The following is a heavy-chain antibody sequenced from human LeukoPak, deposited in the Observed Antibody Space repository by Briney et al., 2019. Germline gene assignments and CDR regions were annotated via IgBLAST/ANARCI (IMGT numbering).Heavy chain of an antibody. CDR1: GFSFGSHP. D-gene: IGHD2-21*01. J-gene: IGHJ4*02. CDR3: ARGVMAARLYYFDY. CDR2: ITGSGDYT. V-gene: IGHV3-23*01. Sequence: PGGSLRLSCAASGFSFGSHPMSCVRQAPGKGLEWVSGITGSGDYTYYIDSVQGRFTISRDNSKNMLFLQKNSLRAEDTAVYYCARGVMAARLYYFDYWGRGILVTVSS.